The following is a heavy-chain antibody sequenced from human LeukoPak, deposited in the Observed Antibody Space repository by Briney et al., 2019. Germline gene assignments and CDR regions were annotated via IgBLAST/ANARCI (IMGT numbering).Heavy chain of an antibody. Sequence: GGSLRLSCVASGFTFSSYWMHWVRQAPGKGLVWVSRINSDGSSTSYADSVKGRFTISRDNAKNTLYLQMNSLRAEDTAVYYCAKSRDSSGYYLTDYWGQGTLVTVSS. D-gene: IGHD3-22*01. CDR1: GFTFSSYW. J-gene: IGHJ4*02. CDR2: INSDGSST. V-gene: IGHV3-74*01. CDR3: AKSRDSSGYYLTDY.